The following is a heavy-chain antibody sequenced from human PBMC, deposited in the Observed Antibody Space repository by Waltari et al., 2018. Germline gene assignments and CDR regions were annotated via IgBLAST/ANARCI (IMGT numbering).Heavy chain of an antibody. CDR1: GFSLSTSGVG. J-gene: IGHJ5*02. CDR3: AHLHWSGILNWFDP. V-gene: IGHV2-5*02. D-gene: IGHD3-3*01. Sequence: QITLKESGPTLVKPTQTLTLTCTFSGFSLSTSGVGVGWIRQPPGKALEWLALIYWDDDKRYSPSLKSRLTITKDTSKNQVVLTMTNMDPVDTATYYCAHLHWSGILNWFDPWGQGTLVTVSS. CDR2: IYWDDDK.